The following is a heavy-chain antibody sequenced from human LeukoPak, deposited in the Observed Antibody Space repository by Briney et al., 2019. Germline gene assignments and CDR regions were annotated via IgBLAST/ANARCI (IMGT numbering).Heavy chain of an antibody. D-gene: IGHD6-25*01. J-gene: IGHJ4*02. CDR2: IFTGGST. V-gene: IGHV4-61*02. CDR1: CGSINNGNHF. CDR3: GFSEGDF. Sequence: SETLSLTCTVFCGSINNGNHFWTWIRQPAGKGLEWIGRIFTGGSTNYNPSLESRLTMSIDTSKNQFSLKLSSVTAADTAMYFCGFSEGDFWGQGALVTVSS.